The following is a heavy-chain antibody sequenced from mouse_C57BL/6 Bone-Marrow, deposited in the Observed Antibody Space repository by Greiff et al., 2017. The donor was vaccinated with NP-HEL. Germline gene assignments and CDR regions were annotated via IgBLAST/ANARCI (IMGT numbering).Heavy chain of an antibody. Sequence: VQLQQSGAELVRPGASVKLSCTASGFNIKDYYMNWVKQRPEQGLEWIGRIDPEDGDTEYAPKFQGKATRTADTSSNTAYLQLSSLTSEDTAVYYCTTDGSSYDWYFDVWGTGTTVTVSS. CDR3: TTDGSSYDWYFDV. D-gene: IGHD1-1*01. J-gene: IGHJ1*03. V-gene: IGHV14-1*01. CDR2: IDPEDGDT. CDR1: GFNIKDYY.